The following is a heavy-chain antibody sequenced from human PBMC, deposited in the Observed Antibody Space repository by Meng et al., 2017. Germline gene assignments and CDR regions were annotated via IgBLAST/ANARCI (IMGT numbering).Heavy chain of an antibody. V-gene: IGHV3-30*01. CDR1: GFTFSSYA. CDR2: ISYDGSNK. Sequence: GESLKISCAASGFTFSSYAMHWVRQAPGKGLEWVAVISYDGSNKYYADSVKGRFTISRDNSKNTLYLQMNSLRAEDTAVYYCARKGVQWELLAGGSYYFDYWGQGTLVTVSS. J-gene: IGHJ4*02. D-gene: IGHD1-26*01. CDR3: ARKGVQWELLAGGSYYFDY.